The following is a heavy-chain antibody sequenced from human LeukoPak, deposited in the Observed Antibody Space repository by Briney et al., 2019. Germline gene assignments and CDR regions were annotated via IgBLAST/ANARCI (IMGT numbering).Heavy chain of an antibody. CDR2: ISPVSSYT. Sequence: GGSLRLSCLASGFSFNSYTMNWVREAPGKGLEWVSTISPVSSYTWYAESVKGRFSISRDNPKNSLYLQMDSLRAEDTAVYYCVRDVSRRIGMDVWGQGTTVTVSS. CDR1: GFSFNSYT. CDR3: VRDVSRRIGMDV. D-gene: IGHD2-15*01. V-gene: IGHV3-21*01. J-gene: IGHJ6*02.